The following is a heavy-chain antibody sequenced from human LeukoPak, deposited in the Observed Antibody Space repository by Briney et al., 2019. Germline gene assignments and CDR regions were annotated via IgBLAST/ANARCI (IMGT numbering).Heavy chain of an antibody. CDR1: GGTFSSYA. D-gene: IGHD3-3*01. CDR2: IIPIFGTA. V-gene: IGHV1-69*05. J-gene: IGHJ3*02. CDR3: ARVERVLRFLEWSQNDI. Sequence: ASVKVSCKASGGTFSSYAISWVRQAPGQGLEWMGGIIPIFGTANYAQKFQGRVTITTDESTSTAYMELSSLRSEDTAVYYCARVERVLRFLEWSQNDIWGQGTMVTVSS.